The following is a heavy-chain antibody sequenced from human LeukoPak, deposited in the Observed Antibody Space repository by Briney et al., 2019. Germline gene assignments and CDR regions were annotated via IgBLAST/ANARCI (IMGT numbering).Heavy chain of an antibody. D-gene: IGHD6-19*01. J-gene: IGHJ4*02. V-gene: IGHV3-33*06. CDR1: GFTFSSYG. CDR3: AKEKYSSGWCFDY. Sequence: GGSLRLSCAASGFTFSSYGMHWVRQAPGKGLEWVAVIWYDGSNKYYADSVKGRFTISRDNSKNTLYLQMNSLRREDTAVYYCAKEKYSSGWCFDYWGQATLVTVSS. CDR2: IWYDGSNK.